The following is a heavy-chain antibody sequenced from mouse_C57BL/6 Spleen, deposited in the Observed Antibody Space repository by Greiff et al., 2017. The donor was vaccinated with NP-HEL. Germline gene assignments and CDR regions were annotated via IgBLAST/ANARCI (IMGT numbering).Heavy chain of an antibody. V-gene: IGHV2-5*01. CDR1: GFSLTSYG. D-gene: IGHD2-4*01. CDR3: AKNEGDDYDDAMDY. Sequence: VKLMESGPGLVQPSQSLSITCTVSGFSLTSYGVHWVRQSPGKGLEWLGVIWRGGSTDYNAAFMSRLSITKDNSKSQVFFKMNSLQADDTAIYYCAKNEGDDYDDAMDYWGQGTSVTVSS. CDR2: IWRGGST. J-gene: IGHJ4*01.